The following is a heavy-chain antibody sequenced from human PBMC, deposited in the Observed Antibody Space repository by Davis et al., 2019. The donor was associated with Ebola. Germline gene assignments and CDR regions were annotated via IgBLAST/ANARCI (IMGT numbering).Heavy chain of an antibody. CDR2: ISSSSTI. CDR1: GFTFSTYT. Sequence: GGSLRLSCAASGFTFSTYTMNWVRQAPGKGLEWVSYISSSSTIYYADSVKGRFTISRDNARNSLYLQMNSLRDEDTAVYYCACTLFGVVSSFDHWGQGTLVTVSS. V-gene: IGHV3-48*02. CDR3: ACTLFGVVSSFDH. D-gene: IGHD3-3*01. J-gene: IGHJ4*02.